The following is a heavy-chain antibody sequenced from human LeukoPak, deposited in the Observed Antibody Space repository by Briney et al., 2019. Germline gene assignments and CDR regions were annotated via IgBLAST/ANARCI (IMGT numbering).Heavy chain of an antibody. CDR2: IYYSGST. V-gene: IGHV4-31*03. CDR3: ARDRGIAAAKDY. J-gene: IGHJ4*02. D-gene: IGHD6-13*01. Sequence: SETLSLTCTVSGGSISSGGYYWSWIRQHPGKGLEWIGYIYYSGSTYYNPSLKSRVTISVDTSKNQFSLKLSSVTAADTAVYYCARDRGIAAAKDYWGQGTLVTVSS. CDR1: GGSISSGGYY.